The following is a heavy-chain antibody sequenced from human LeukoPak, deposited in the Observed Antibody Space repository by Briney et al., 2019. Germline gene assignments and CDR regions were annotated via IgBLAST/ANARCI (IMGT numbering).Heavy chain of an antibody. CDR2: INPDGSTT. Sequence: GGSLRLSCAASGFSFSRYWIHWVRHAPGKGLEWVSRINPDGSTTTYADSVKGRFTISRDNAENTVYLQMNSLRAEDTALYYCASSRYSSGWTADYWGQGTLVTVSS. V-gene: IGHV3-74*01. D-gene: IGHD6-19*01. CDR3: ASSRYSSGWTADY. J-gene: IGHJ4*02. CDR1: GFSFSRYW.